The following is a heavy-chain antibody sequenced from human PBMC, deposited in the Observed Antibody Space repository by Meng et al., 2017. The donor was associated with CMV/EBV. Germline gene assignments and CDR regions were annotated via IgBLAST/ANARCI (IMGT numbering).Heavy chain of an antibody. J-gene: IGHJ5*02. D-gene: IGHD3-22*01. V-gene: IGHV4-39*07. CDR1: GGSSSGSSSY. CDR2: IYYSRST. CDR3: ARGVVTMIVVYDP. Sequence: LSNPPDISTPTFHASGGSSSGSSSYWGCIGQPPGKGLEWIWSIYYSRSTYYNPSLKSRVTISVDTSKNQFSLKLSSVTAADTAVYYCARGVVTMIVVYDPWGQGTLVTVSS.